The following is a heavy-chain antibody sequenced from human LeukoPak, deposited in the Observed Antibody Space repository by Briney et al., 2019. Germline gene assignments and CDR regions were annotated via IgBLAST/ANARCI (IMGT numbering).Heavy chain of an antibody. CDR3: AGAANTSWYPN. Sequence: SETLSLTCTVSGGSISSYYWSWIRQPPGKGLEWIGYIYYSGSTNYNPSLKSRVTISVDTSKNQFSLKLSSVTAAVTAVYYCAGAANTSWYPNWGQGTLATVSS. CDR2: IYYSGST. J-gene: IGHJ4*02. CDR1: GGSISSYY. V-gene: IGHV4-59*01. D-gene: IGHD6-13*01.